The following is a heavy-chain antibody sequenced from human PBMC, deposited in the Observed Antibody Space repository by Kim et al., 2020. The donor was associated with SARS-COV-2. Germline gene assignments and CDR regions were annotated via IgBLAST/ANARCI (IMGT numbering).Heavy chain of an antibody. V-gene: IGHV1-3*01. J-gene: IGHJ4*02. D-gene: IGHD3-3*01. CDR3: ARGEFDFWSGYSYDY. Sequence: HKFQDRVTFTRDTSASTAYMELSSLTSEDTALYYCARGEFDFWSGYSYDYWGQGTLVTVSS.